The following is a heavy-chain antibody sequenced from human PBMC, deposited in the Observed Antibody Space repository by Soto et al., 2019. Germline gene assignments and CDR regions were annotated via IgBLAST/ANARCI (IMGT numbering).Heavy chain of an antibody. J-gene: IGHJ4*02. CDR1: GFTFSRYW. Sequence: EVQLVESGGGLVQPGGSLRLSCAASGFTFSRYWMSWVRQGPGKGLEWVANVNQDGSGKYYVDSVKGRFTISRDNAKGSLSLQMNSLRAEDTAVYYCVREVGGSDPYWGQGALVTVSS. CDR3: VREVGGSDPY. V-gene: IGHV3-7*04. D-gene: IGHD3-16*01. CDR2: VNQDGSGK.